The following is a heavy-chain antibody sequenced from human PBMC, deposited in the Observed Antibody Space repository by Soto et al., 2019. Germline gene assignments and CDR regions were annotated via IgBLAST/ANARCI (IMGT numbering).Heavy chain of an antibody. J-gene: IGHJ4*02. CDR3: ASATVVAGTFDF. V-gene: IGHV3-21*01. Sequence: PGGSLTLSCAGSGFAFRSYNMNWVRQPPGKGLEWVASISSGSSNIYYADSVKGRFTIPRDNAKDSLYLQMDSLRAEDSAVYYCASATVVAGTFDFWGQGTLLTVSS. D-gene: IGHD2-15*01. CDR1: GFAFRSYN. CDR2: ISSGSSNI.